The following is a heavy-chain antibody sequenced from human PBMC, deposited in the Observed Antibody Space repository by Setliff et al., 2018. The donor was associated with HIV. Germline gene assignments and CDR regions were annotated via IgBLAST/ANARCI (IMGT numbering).Heavy chain of an antibody. J-gene: IGHJ4*02. V-gene: IGHV3-11*05. CDR2: IGSLGDK. CDR1: GFTFNDYH. Sequence: GGSLRLSCVGSGFTFNDYHISWIRQAPGKGLEWISYIGSLGDKEYADSVRGRFTISRDNARKSVYLQIDSLRAEDTAVYYCARDRGYDLDYFDYWGQGTLVTVSS. D-gene: IGHD5-12*01. CDR3: ARDRGYDLDYFDY.